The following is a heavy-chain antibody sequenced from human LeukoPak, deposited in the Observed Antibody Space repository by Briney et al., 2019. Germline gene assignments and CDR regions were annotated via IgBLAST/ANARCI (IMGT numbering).Heavy chain of an antibody. Sequence: GGSLRLSCAASGFTFSSFWMYWVRQAPGKGLVWVSRINSDGGSTTYADSVKGRFTISRDNAENTVYLQMNSLRAEDTAVYYCARRRERGASDAFAFWGQGTMVTVSS. J-gene: IGHJ3*01. D-gene: IGHD3-16*01. CDR2: INSDGGST. V-gene: IGHV3-74*01. CDR3: ARRRERGASDAFAF. CDR1: GFTFSSFW.